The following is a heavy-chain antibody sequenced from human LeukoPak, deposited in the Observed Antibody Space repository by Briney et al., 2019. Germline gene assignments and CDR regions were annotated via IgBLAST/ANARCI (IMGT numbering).Heavy chain of an antibody. D-gene: IGHD6-13*01. CDR2: IYSGGST. V-gene: IGHV3-53*01. CDR3: ARGSSSWYRSRSAFDI. J-gene: IGHJ3*02. Sequence: GGSLRLSCAASGFAVSSNYMSWVRQAPGKGLEWVSVIYSGGSTYYADSVKGRFTISRDNSKNTLYLQMNSLRAEDTAVYYCARGSSSWYRSRSAFDIWGRGTMVTVSS. CDR1: GFAVSSNY.